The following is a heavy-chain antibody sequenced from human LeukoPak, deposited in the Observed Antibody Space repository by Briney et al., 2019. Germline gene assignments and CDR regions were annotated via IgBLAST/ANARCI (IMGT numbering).Heavy chain of an antibody. Sequence: PSETLSLTCIVSGGSISSYYWSWIRQPPGKGLEWIGYIYYSGSTNYNPSLKSRVTISVDTSRTQFSLKLSSVTAADTAVYYCARGLRVPLISYDAFDIWGQGTMVTVSS. CDR1: GGSISSYY. J-gene: IGHJ3*02. D-gene: IGHD2-8*01. V-gene: IGHV4-59*01. CDR2: IYYSGST. CDR3: ARGLRVPLISYDAFDI.